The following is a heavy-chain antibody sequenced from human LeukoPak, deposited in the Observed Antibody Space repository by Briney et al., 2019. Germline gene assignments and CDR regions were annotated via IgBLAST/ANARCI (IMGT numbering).Heavy chain of an antibody. V-gene: IGHV1-58*01. CDR3: AAGEAEEPFDY. J-gene: IGHJ4*02. Sequence: SVKVSCKASGYTFSTYDFNWVRQARGQRLEWIGWIVVGSGNTNYAQKFQERVTITWDMSTSTAYMELSSLRSEDTAVYYCAAGEAEEPFDYWGQGTLVTVSS. CDR1: GYTFSTYD. D-gene: IGHD1-14*01. CDR2: IVVGSGNT.